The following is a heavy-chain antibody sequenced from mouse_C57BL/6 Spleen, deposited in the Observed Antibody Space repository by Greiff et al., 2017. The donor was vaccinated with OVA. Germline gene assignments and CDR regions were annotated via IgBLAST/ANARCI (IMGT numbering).Heavy chain of an antibody. CDR3: ARGYYKSSYYAMDY. CDR2: INPGSGGT. Sequence: VQLQQSGAELVRPGTSVKVSCKASGYAFTNYLIEWVKQRPGQGLEWIGVINPGSGGTNYNEKFKGKATLTADKSSSTAYMQLSSLTSEDSAVYFCARGYYKSSYYAMDYWGQGTSVTVSS. D-gene: IGHD1-1*01. V-gene: IGHV1-54*01. J-gene: IGHJ4*01. CDR1: GYAFTNYL.